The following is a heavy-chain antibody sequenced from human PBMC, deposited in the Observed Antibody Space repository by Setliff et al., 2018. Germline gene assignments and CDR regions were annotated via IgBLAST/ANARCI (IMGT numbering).Heavy chain of an antibody. D-gene: IGHD3-10*01. J-gene: IGHJ6*02. Sequence: GGSLRLSCAASGFTFNRFWMSWVRQAPGKGLEWVANIKQDGSVKYYVDSVKGRLTISRDNAKNSLYLQMNSLRAEDTAVYYCARDHVYGSQYYYYYYGMDVWGQGTTVTVSS. CDR2: IKQDGSVK. CDR3: ARDHVYGSQYYYYYYGMDV. CDR1: GFTFNRFW. V-gene: IGHV3-7*01.